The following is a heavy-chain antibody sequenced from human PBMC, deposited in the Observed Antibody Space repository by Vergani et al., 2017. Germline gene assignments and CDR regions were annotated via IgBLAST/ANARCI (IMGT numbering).Heavy chain of an antibody. D-gene: IGHD4-11*01. CDR1: GYTFTGYY. J-gene: IGHJ6*03. Sequence: QVQLVQSGAEVKKPGASVKVSCKASGYTFTGYYMHWVRQAPGQGLEWMGWINPNSGGTNYAQKFQGRVTMTRDMSISTAYMELSRLRSDDTAVYYCARGGSNYPPGYYYYYMDVWGKGTTVTVSS. V-gene: IGHV1-2*02. CDR3: ARGGSNYPPGYYYYYMDV. CDR2: INPNSGGT.